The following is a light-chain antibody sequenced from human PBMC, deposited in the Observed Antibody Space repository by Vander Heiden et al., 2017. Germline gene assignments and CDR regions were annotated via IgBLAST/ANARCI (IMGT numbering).Light chain of an antibody. CDR3: QAWDSSSPV. J-gene: IGLJ1*01. V-gene: IGLV3-1*01. CDR2: QDS. Sequence: SYELTQPPSVSVSPGQTASITCSGDKLGDKYACWYQQKPGQSPVLVIYQDSKRPSGIPERFSGSTSGNTATLTISGTQAMDEADYYCQAWDSSSPVFGTGTKVTVL. CDR1: KLGDKY.